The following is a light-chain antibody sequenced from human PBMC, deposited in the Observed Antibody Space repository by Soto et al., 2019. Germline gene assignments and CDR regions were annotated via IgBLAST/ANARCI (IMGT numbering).Light chain of an antibody. J-gene: IGKJ5*01. Sequence: EIVLTQSPATLSLSPGDTATLSCRASQSVDTWLTWYQQKPGQAPRLLIYDASNRATGIPARFSGSGSGTDFTLIISSLEPEDFAVYYCQQRSNWITFGQGTRLEIE. CDR1: QSVDTW. V-gene: IGKV3-11*01. CDR3: QQRSNWIT. CDR2: DAS.